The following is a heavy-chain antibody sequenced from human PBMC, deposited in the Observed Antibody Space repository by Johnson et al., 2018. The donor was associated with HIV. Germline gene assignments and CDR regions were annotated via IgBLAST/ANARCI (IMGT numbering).Heavy chain of an antibody. CDR2: IKQDGSEK. V-gene: IGHV3-7*01. Sequence: VQLVESGGGVVQPGRSLRLSCAASGFTFSSYWMSWVRQDPGKGLEWVANIKQDGSEKYYVDSVKGRFTISRDNAKNSLYLQMNSLRAEDTAVYYCAREGGIAAAGTDAFDIWGQGTMVTVSS. CDR3: AREGGIAAAGTDAFDI. D-gene: IGHD6-13*01. CDR1: GFTFSSYW. J-gene: IGHJ3*02.